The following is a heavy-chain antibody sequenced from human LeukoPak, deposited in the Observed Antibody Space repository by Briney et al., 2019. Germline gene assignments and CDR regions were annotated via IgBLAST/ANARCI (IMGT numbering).Heavy chain of an antibody. CDR3: AKASAMIVVVSKHFDY. Sequence: PGGSLRLSCAASGFTFSTYGMNWVRQAPGKGLEWVSAVSGSGSTTYYARSVKGRFTVSRDNAKNSLYLQMNSLRAEDTAVYYCAKASAMIVVVSKHFDYWGQGTLVTVSS. CDR1: GFTFSTYG. CDR2: VSGSGSTT. V-gene: IGHV3-23*01. D-gene: IGHD3-22*01. J-gene: IGHJ4*02.